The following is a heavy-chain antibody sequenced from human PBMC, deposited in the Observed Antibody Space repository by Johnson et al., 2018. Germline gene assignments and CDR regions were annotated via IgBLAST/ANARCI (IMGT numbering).Heavy chain of an antibody. V-gene: IGHV1-46*01. CDR1: GFTVSSNY. Sequence: QVQLVQSGGGLVQPGGSLRLSCAASGFTVSSNYMHWVRQAPGQGLEWMGIINPSGGSTSYAQKFQGRVTITRDTSASTAYMELSSLRSEDTAVYYCASKRLRYFDWFSFDIWGQGTMVTVSS. CDR2: INPSGGST. D-gene: IGHD3-9*01. CDR3: ASKRLRYFDWFSFDI. J-gene: IGHJ3*02.